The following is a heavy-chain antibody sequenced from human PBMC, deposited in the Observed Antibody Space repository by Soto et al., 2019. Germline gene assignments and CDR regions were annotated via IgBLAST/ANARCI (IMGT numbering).Heavy chain of an antibody. CDR2: INPDGSTT. CDR1: GFTFSSYW. Sequence: EVQLVESGGGLVQPGGSLRLSCAASGFTFSSYWMHWVRQAPGKGLVWVSRINPDGSTTSFADAVKGRFTISRDNAKNTLYLQINSLRAEDTAVYYCARVASGSYSCRDDWGQGTLVTVSS. V-gene: IGHV3-74*01. CDR3: ARVASGSYSCRDD. D-gene: IGHD1-26*01. J-gene: IGHJ4*02.